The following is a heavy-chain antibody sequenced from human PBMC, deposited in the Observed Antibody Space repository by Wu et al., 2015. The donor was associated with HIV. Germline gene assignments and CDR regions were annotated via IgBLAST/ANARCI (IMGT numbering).Heavy chain of an antibody. V-gene: IGHV1-2*02. Sequence: QVQLVQSGAEVKKPGASVKVSCKASGYTFTGYYMHWVRQAPGQGLEWMGWINPNSGGTNYAQKFQGRVTMTRDTSISTAYMELSRLRSDDTAVYYCARLRYYDSSGYSPLVLSFLHYYYGMDVWGQGTTVTVSS. CDR1: GYTFTGYY. CDR3: ARLRYYDSSGYSPLVLSFLHYYYGMDV. CDR2: INPNSGGT. D-gene: IGHD3-22*01. J-gene: IGHJ6*02.